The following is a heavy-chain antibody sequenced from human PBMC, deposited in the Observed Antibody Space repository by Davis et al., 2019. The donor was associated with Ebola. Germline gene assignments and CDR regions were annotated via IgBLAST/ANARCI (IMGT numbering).Heavy chain of an antibody. V-gene: IGHV1-69*06. J-gene: IGHJ5*02. Sequence: SVKVSCKASGYTFTGYGISWVGQAPGQGLEGRGGITPFFVTANYAQKFQGRVTITSDKSTSTAYMELSSLRSEDTAVYYCERDSRYSSSWYGGGFDPWGQGTLVTVSS. D-gene: IGHD6-13*01. CDR1: GYTFTGYG. CDR2: ITPFFVTA. CDR3: ERDSRYSSSWYGGGFDP.